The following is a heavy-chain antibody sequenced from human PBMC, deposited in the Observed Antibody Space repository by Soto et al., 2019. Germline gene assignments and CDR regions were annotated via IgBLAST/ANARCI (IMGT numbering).Heavy chain of an antibody. CDR1: GGTFSSYA. Sequence: SVKVSCKASGGTFSSYAISWVRQAPGQGLEWMGGIIPIFGTANYAQKFQGRVTITADESTSTAYMELSSLRSEDTAVYYCARKGRTHYDFWSGGPRDYYGMDVWGQGTTVTVSS. D-gene: IGHD3-3*01. CDR3: ARKGRTHYDFWSGGPRDYYGMDV. V-gene: IGHV1-69*13. CDR2: IIPIFGTA. J-gene: IGHJ6*02.